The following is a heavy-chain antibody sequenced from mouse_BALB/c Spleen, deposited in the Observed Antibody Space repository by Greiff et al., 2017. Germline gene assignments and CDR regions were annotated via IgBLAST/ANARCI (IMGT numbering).Heavy chain of an antibody. V-gene: IGHV5-6*01. CDR1: GFTFSSYG. CDR3: ASLLLRGSWFAY. J-gene: IGHJ3*01. CDR2: ISSGGSYT. Sequence: EVQGVESGGDLVKPGGSLKLSCAASGFTFSSYGMSWVRQTPDKRLEWVATISSGGSYTYYPDSVKGRFTISRDNAKNTLYLQMSSLKSEDTAMYYCASLLLRGSWFAYWGQGTLVTVSA. D-gene: IGHD1-1*01.